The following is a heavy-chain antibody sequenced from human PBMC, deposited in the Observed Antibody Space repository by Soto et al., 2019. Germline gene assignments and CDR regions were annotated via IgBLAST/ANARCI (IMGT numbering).Heavy chain of an antibody. J-gene: IGHJ4*02. CDR3: ARDFYGGYTYGPGDY. CDR2: IHGDGGKI. D-gene: IGHD5-18*01. CDR1: GFMFSAYW. Sequence: LRLSCAASGFMFSAYWMSWVRQAPGKGLEWVANIHGDGGKIYYVDSVKGRFTISRDNAKRSLYLQMKSLRAEDTAVNYCARDFYGGYTYGPGDYWGQGALVTVSS. V-gene: IGHV3-7*01.